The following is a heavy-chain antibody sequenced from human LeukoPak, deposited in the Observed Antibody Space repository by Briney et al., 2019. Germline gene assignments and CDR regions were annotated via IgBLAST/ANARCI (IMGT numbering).Heavy chain of an antibody. V-gene: IGHV1-2*02. D-gene: IGHD6-19*01. CDR2: INPNSGGT. J-gene: IGHJ5*02. CDR3: ARDHQWLVRANNWFDP. CDR1: GYTFTGCY. Sequence: ASVKVSCKASGYTFTGCYMHWVRQAPGQGLEWMGWINPNSGGTNYAQKFQGRVTMTRDTSISTAYMELSRLRSDDTAVYYCARDHQWLVRANNWFDPWGQGTLVTVSS.